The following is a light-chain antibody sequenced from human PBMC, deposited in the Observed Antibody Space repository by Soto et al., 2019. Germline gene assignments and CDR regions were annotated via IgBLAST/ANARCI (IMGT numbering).Light chain of an antibody. J-gene: IGLJ2*01. CDR1: SSDVGGYNY. CDR2: DVS. CDR3: SSYTSISTV. V-gene: IGLV2-14*01. Sequence: QSALTQPASVSASPGQSITISCTGTSSDVGGYNYVSWYQQHPGKAPKLMIYDVSHRPSGVSDRFSGSKSGNTASLTISGLQAEDEADYYCSSYTSISTVFGGGTKVTVL.